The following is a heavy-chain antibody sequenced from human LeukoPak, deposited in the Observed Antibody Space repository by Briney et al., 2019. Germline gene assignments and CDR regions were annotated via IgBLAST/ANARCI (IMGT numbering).Heavy chain of an antibody. CDR2: ISTYNGDT. CDR3: ARDPSNTSGWYIYFDF. D-gene: IGHD6-19*01. Sequence: ASVKVSCETSGYSFTHYAISWVRQAPGQGLEWMGWISTYNGDTKYAQKLQGRFTMTSDTSTSTAYMELRSLTSDDTAVYYCARDPSNTSGWYIYFDFWGQGTLVTVSS. V-gene: IGHV1-18*01. CDR1: GYSFTHYA. J-gene: IGHJ4*02.